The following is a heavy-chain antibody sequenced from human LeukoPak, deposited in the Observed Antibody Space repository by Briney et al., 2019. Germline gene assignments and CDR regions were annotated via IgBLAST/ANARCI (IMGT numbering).Heavy chain of an antibody. D-gene: IGHD3-22*01. CDR3: ARDLDSSGYFDY. Sequence: SVKVSCKASGGTFSSYAISWVRQAPGQGLEWMGGIIPIFGTANYAQKFQGRVTITADESTSTAYMELSSLRSEQTAVYRCARDLDSSGYFDYWGQGTLVTVSS. V-gene: IGHV1-69*13. CDR2: IIPIFGTA. CDR1: GGTFSSYA. J-gene: IGHJ4*02.